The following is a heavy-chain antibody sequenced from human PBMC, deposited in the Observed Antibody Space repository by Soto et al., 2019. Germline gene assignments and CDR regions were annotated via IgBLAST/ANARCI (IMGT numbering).Heavy chain of an antibody. Sequence: GGSLRLSCAASGFTFNTHAMGWVRQAPGKGLEWVSGISSGGAATYYADSVRGRFIISRDNSKNTLNLQMSSLRAEDTAVYFFAKDWVRMTCYDYWGRGTLVTVSS. CDR1: GFTFNTHA. CDR2: ISSGGAAT. V-gene: IGHV3-23*01. D-gene: IGHD2-15*01. J-gene: IGHJ4*02. CDR3: AKDWVRMTCYDY.